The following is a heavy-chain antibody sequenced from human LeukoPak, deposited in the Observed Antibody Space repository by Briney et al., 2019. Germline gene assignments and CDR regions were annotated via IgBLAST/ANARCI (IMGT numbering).Heavy chain of an antibody. D-gene: IGHD2-8*01. CDR3: TRLVNGRPLDL. V-gene: IGHV4-39*01. J-gene: IGHJ4*02. Sequence: SETLSLTCTVSGGSISSSTYHWGWIRQPPGRGLEWLGSFTGKTYSNPSLTSRVTISLDTSKNQFSLKLTSVTPADTAMYYCTRLVNGRPLDLSGQGVLVTVSS. CDR1: GGSISSSTYH. CDR2: FTGKT.